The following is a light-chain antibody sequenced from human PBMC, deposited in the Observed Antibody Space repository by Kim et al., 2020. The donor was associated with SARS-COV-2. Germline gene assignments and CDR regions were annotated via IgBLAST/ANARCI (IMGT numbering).Light chain of an antibody. CDR1: QDISNY. V-gene: IGKV1-33*01. CDR2: DAS. J-gene: IGKJ4*01. CDR3: QQYDNLPLT. Sequence: DIQMTQSPSSLSASVGDRVTITFQASQDISNYLNWYQQKPGKAPKLLIYDASNLETGVPSRFSGSGSGTDFTFTISSLQPEDIATYYCQQYDNLPLTFGGGTKLEI.